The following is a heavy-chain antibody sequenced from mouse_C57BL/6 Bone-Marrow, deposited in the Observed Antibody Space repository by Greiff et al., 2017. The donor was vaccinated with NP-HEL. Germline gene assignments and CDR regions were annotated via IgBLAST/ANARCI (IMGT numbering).Heavy chain of an antibody. J-gene: IGHJ4*01. CDR2: IYPGSGST. CDR1: GYTFTSYW. V-gene: IGHV1-55*01. CDR3: AREGANWDDYAMDY. Sequence: QVQLQQPGAELVKPGASVKMSCKASGYTFTSYWITWVKQRPGQGLEWIGDIYPGSGSTNYNEKFKSNATLTVDTSSSTAYMQLSSLTSEDSAVYYCAREGANWDDYAMDYWGQGTSVTVSS. D-gene: IGHD4-1*02.